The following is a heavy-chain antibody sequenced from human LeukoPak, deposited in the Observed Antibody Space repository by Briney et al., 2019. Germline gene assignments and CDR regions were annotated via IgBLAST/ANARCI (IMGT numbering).Heavy chain of an antibody. CDR1: GFTLSSYA. Sequence: HPGGSLRLSCAASGFTLSSYAMSWVRQAPGKGLEWVSAISGSGGSTYYADSVKGRFTISRDNSKNTLYLQMNSLRAEDTAVYYCATRDKMVYAIRSFDYWGQGTLVTVSS. J-gene: IGHJ4*02. V-gene: IGHV3-23*01. CDR3: ATRDKMVYAIRSFDY. CDR2: ISGSGGST. D-gene: IGHD2-8*01.